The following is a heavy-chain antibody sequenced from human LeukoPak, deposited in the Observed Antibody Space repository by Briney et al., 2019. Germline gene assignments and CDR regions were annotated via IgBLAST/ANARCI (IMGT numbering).Heavy chain of an antibody. CDR2: IKPGNTHT. CDR3: ARSGVTATTDYFDY. D-gene: IGHD1-7*01. J-gene: IGHJ4*02. CDR1: GYTFTNYY. V-gene: IGHV1-46*01. Sequence: GASVKVSCKASGYTFTNYYIHWVRQAPGQGLEWMGIIKPGNTHTNYAQNFQGRVTMTRDTSSSTVYMELSSLTSDDAAVFYCARSGVTATTDYFDYWGQGTLVTVSS.